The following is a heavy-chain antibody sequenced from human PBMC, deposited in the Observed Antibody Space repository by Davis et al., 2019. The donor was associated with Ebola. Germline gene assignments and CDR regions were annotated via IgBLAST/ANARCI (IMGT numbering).Heavy chain of an antibody. J-gene: IGHJ6*04. CDR2: IYHGGNT. D-gene: IGHD3-10*01. CDR1: GDSISSRNW. Sequence: SETLSLTCAVSGDSISSRNWWSWVRQLPGKGLEWIGEIYHGGNTNYNPSLKSRAIISVDRSKNQFSLKLSSVTAADTAVYYCAGVRGAFTMVRGKVRTYYYGMDVWGKGTTVTVSS. V-gene: IGHV4-4*02. CDR3: AGVRGAFTMVRGKVRTYYYGMDV.